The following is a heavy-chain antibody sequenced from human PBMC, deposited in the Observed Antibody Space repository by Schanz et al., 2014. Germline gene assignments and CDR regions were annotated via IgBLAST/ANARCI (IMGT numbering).Heavy chain of an antibody. V-gene: IGHV4-4*02. J-gene: IGHJ4*02. CDR1: GDSISNSHW. D-gene: IGHD3-10*01. CDR3: AREIESSMIRGVID. CDR2: IYHGGTT. Sequence: QVQLQESGPGLVKPSGTLSLTCTVSGDSISNSHWRNWVRQPPGKGLEWIGVIYHGGTTIYNPSLESRVTIAIDKSRNQFSVRLTSVTAADTAVYYCAREIESSMIRGVIDWGQGTLVTVSS.